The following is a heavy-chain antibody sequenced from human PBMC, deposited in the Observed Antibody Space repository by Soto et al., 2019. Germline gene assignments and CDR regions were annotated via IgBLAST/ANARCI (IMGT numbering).Heavy chain of an antibody. D-gene: IGHD3-10*01. CDR1: GFTFSDYY. V-gene: IGHV3-11*01. Sequence: QVQLVESGGGLVKPGGSLRLSCAASGFTFSDYYMTWIRQAPGKGLEWVAHISGDGRTINYAGSVKGRFTISRDNAKNSLFLHLNSLGAEDTAVYYCARDRDAYCYGSGNFNSDYWGQGTLVTVSS. J-gene: IGHJ4*02. CDR2: ISGDGRTI. CDR3: ARDRDAYCYGSGNFNSDY.